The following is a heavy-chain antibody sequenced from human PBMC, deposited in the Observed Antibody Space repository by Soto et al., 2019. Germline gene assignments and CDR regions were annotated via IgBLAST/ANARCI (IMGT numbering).Heavy chain of an antibody. Sequence: ASVKVSCKASGYSFTGYYIHWVRQAPGQGLEWMGWINPNSGGTNYAQKFQGRVTMTRDTSISTGFMELRRLRSDDTAVYYCAKDWDTAVAGTVDYWGQGTLLTVSS. CDR2: INPNSGGT. D-gene: IGHD6-19*01. J-gene: IGHJ4*02. CDR1: GYSFTGYY. CDR3: AKDWDTAVAGTVDY. V-gene: IGHV1-2*02.